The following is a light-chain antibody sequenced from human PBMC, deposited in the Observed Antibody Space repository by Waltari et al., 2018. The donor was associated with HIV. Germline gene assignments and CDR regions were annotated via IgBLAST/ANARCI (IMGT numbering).Light chain of an antibody. V-gene: IGLV3-19*01. Sequence: SSELTQDPAVSVALGQTVRITCQGDSLRNYFASWYQQKPGQAPVLVIYGKNNRPSGIPDRFSGSSSGNTATLTITGSQAGDEAYYYCNSRDSSGNHWVFGGGTKLTVL. J-gene: IGLJ3*02. CDR3: NSRDSSGNHWV. CDR1: SLRNYF. CDR2: GKN.